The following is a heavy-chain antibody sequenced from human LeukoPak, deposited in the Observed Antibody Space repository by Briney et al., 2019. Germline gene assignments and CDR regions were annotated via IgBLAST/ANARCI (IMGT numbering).Heavy chain of an antibody. D-gene: IGHD5-18*01. CDR1: GGSFSGYY. J-gene: IGHJ4*02. Sequence: SETLSLTCAVYGGSFSGYYWSWIRQPPGKGLEWIGETNHSGSTNYNPSLKSRVTISVDTSKNQFSLKLSSVTAADTAVYYCAREDTAMVYFDYWGQGTLVTVSS. CDR3: AREDTAMVYFDY. V-gene: IGHV4-34*01. CDR2: TNHSGST.